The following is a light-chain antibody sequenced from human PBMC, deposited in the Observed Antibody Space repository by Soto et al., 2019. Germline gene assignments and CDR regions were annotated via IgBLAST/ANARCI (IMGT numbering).Light chain of an antibody. V-gene: IGKV4-1*01. Sequence: DIVMTQSPDFLAVYLGERATITCKPRQNVLYRSSNKSYLAWYQQRPGQPPRILLYWASTRESGVPDRFVGSGSETDFTLTISSLQAGDEAIYPCQQYYNTPYTFGQGTTLEIK. CDR1: QNVLYRSSNKSY. J-gene: IGKJ2*01. CDR2: WAS. CDR3: QQYYNTPYT.